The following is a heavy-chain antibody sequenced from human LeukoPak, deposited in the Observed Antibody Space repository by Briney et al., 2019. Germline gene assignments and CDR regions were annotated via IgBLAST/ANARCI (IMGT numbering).Heavy chain of an antibody. D-gene: IGHD3-3*01. J-gene: IGHJ6*02. V-gene: IGHV4-34*01. Sequence: SETLSLTCAVYGGSFSGCYWSWIRQPPGKGLEWIGEINHSGSTNYNPSLKSRVTISVDTSKNQFSLKLSSVTAADTAVYYCARADPLRVALDVWGQGTTVTASS. CDR2: INHSGST. CDR1: GGSFSGCY. CDR3: ARADPLRVALDV.